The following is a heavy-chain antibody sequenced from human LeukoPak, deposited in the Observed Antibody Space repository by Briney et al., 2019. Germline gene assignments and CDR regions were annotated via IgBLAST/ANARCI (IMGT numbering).Heavy chain of an antibody. CDR2: ISTSSSTI. J-gene: IGHJ2*01. D-gene: IGHD2-21*02. Sequence: GGSLRLSCEASGFTFSNYSMNWVRQAPGKGLEWVSYISTSSSTIHYADFVEGRFTISRHSAQNSLFLQMNSLRAEDTAVYDCARDYGVGGDYERYFDLWGRGTLVTVSS. CDR1: GFTFSNYS. CDR3: ARDYGVGGDYERYFDL. V-gene: IGHV3-48*01.